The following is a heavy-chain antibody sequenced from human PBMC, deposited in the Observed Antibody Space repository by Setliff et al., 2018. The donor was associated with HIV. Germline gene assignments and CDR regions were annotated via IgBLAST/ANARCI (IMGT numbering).Heavy chain of an antibody. V-gene: IGHV3-23*01. CDR1: GFTLSSYA. Sequence: HPGGSLRLSCAVSGFTLSSYAMNWVRQAPGKGLEWISGVSGSGKDTYYADSVKGRFIISRDNSKKTVYLQMNSLRAEDTAVYFCAKVGSTNWYYFDYWGQGTLVTVSS. D-gene: IGHD6-13*01. CDR3: AKVGSTNWYYFDY. J-gene: IGHJ4*02. CDR2: VSGSGKDT.